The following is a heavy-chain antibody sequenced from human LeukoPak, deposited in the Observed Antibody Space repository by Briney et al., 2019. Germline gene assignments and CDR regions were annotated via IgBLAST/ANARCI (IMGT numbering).Heavy chain of an antibody. CDR3: AKQDSSSWSLGYYYYYMDV. V-gene: IGHV3-7*01. CDR1: GFTINSYW. D-gene: IGHD6-13*01. Sequence: GGSLRLSCVASGFTINSYWMNWVRQAPGKGLEWVANIKQDGSEKKYVDSVKGRFTISRDNAKNSLYLQMNNLRVEDTAVYYCAKQDSSSWSLGYYYYYMDVWGKGTTVTVSS. CDR2: IKQDGSEK. J-gene: IGHJ6*03.